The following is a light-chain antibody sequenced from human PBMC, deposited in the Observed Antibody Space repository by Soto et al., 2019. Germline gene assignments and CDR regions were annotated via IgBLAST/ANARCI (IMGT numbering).Light chain of an antibody. CDR2: EVS. Sequence: QSALTQPASVSGSPGQSITISCTGTSSDVGGYNYVSWYQQHPGKAPKLMIYEVSNRPSGVSNRFSGSKSGNTASLTISGLQAEDEADYYCSSYTSSSTLMVFXGGTQLTVL. V-gene: IGLV2-14*01. CDR3: SSYTSSSTLMV. J-gene: IGLJ2*01. CDR1: SSDVGGYNY.